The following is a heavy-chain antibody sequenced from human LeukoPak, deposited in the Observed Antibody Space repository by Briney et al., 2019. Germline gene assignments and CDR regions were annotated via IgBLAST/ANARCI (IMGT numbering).Heavy chain of an antibody. Sequence: TSETLSLTCTIFGDSVSRSDSYWDWIRQPPGKGLEWIGTIYYSGRTYYSPSLKSRVTLSVDMSNNQFSLTLSSVTAADTALYFCARRRYRDSSGYLEWGQGTLVTVSS. D-gene: IGHD3-22*01. CDR3: ARRRYRDSSGYLE. J-gene: IGHJ1*01. CDR2: IYYSGRT. V-gene: IGHV4-39*01. CDR1: GDSVSRSDSY.